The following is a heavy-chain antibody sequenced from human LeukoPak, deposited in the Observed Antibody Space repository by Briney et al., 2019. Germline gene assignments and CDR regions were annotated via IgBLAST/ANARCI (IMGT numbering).Heavy chain of an antibody. CDR1: GGSISSYY. J-gene: IGHJ5*02. Sequence: PSETLSLTCTVSGGSISSYYWSWIRQPPGKGLEWIGYIYYSGSTNYNPSLKSRVTISVDTSKNQLSLKLSSLTAADTAVYYCARHEYSGSYYGLSWFDPWGQGTPVTVSS. CDR2: IYYSGST. CDR3: ARHEYSGSYYGLSWFDP. D-gene: IGHD1-26*01. V-gene: IGHV4-59*08.